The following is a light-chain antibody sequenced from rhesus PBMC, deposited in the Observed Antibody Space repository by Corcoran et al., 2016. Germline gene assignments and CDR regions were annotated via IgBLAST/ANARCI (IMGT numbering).Light chain of an antibody. Sequence: DIQMTQSPSSLSASVGDRVTITCRASQGISRYLAWYQQKPGKGPKILIYAASTLQSGVPSRFSGSGSGTDFTLNISSLQPEDFATYYSQQHNSYPLTFGGGTKVELK. V-gene: IGKV1-25*01. J-gene: IGKJ4*01. CDR3: QQHNSYPLT. CDR2: AAS. CDR1: QGISRY.